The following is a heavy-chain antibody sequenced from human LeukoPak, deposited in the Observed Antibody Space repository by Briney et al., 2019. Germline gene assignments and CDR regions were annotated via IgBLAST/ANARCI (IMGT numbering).Heavy chain of an antibody. Sequence: SETLSLTCDVSGGSVTSTNWWTWFRQPPGKGLEWIGEVHLDGRTNYNPSLTSRLVMSADLPENHISLKLTSVTAADTAVYYCAREGGFYRPLDYSGQGTLVTVSS. V-gene: IGHV4-4*02. J-gene: IGHJ4*02. D-gene: IGHD6-25*01. CDR2: VHLDGRT. CDR1: GGSVTSTNW. CDR3: AREGGFYRPLDY.